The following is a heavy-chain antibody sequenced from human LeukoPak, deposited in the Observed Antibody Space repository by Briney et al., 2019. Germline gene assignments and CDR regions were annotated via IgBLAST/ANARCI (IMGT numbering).Heavy chain of an antibody. CDR3: ARATTLWFGELLNGMDV. J-gene: IGHJ6*02. Sequence: GGSLRLSCAASGFTFSSYGMHWVRQAPGKGLEWVAVIWYDGSNKYYADSVKGRFTISRDNSKNTLYLQMNSLRAEDTAVYYCARATTLWFGELLNGMDVWGQGTLVTVSS. D-gene: IGHD3-10*01. CDR1: GFTFSSYG. V-gene: IGHV3-33*01. CDR2: IWYDGSNK.